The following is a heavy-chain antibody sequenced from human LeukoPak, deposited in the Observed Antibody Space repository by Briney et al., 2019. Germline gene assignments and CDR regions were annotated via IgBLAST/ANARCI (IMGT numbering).Heavy chain of an antibody. Sequence: GGSLRVSCAASGFTFSSYGMHWVRQAPGKGLEWVAYIQCDGSNEQYADSVKGRFTISRDNSKNTLYLQMNSLRAEDTAVYYCARSRRAVAGTSPFYYYYYYMDVWGKGTTVTISS. CDR1: GFTFSSYG. CDR2: IQCDGSNE. V-gene: IGHV3-30*12. CDR3: ARSRRAVAGTSPFYYYYYYMDV. D-gene: IGHD6-19*01. J-gene: IGHJ6*03.